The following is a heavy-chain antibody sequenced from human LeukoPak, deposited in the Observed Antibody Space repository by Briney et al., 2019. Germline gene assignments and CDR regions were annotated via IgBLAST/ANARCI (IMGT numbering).Heavy chain of an antibody. J-gene: IGHJ4*02. Sequence: GGTLRLSCAASGFTFSSYGMSWVRQAPGKGLEWVSAISGSGGSTYYADSVKGRFTISRDNSKNTLYLQMNSLRAEDTAVYYCARAAEGCGGDCYLGYWGQGTLVTVSS. V-gene: IGHV3-23*01. CDR1: GFTFSSYG. CDR3: ARAAEGCGGDCYLGY. D-gene: IGHD2-21*02. CDR2: ISGSGGST.